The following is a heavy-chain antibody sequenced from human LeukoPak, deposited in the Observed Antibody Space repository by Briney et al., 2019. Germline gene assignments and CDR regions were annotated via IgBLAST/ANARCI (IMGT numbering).Heavy chain of an antibody. CDR1: AYTFVRFG. V-gene: IGHV1-18*01. CDR2: ISANNGNT. CDR3: ARDHMVRSLAGTLDY. J-gene: IGHJ4*02. D-gene: IGHD2-15*01. Sequence: ASVKVSCKASAYTFVRFGISWVRQAPGQGLERMGWISANNGNTNYAQKFQGRVTMTTDTSTSTAYMELRGLRSDDTAVYYCARDHMVRSLAGTLDYWGQGTLVTLSS.